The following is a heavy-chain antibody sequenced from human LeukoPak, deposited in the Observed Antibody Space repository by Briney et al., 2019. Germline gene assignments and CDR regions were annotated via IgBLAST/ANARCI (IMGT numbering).Heavy chain of an antibody. CDR2: IYTSGST. J-gene: IGHJ6*02. D-gene: IGHD2-8*01. Sequence: PSQTLSLTCTVSGGSISSGSYYWSWIRQPAGKGLEWIGRIYTSGSTNYNPSLKSRVTISVGTSKNQFSLKLSSVTAADTAVYYCAREPMDGMDVWGQGTTVTVSS. CDR3: AREPMDGMDV. V-gene: IGHV4-61*02. CDR1: GGSISSGSYY.